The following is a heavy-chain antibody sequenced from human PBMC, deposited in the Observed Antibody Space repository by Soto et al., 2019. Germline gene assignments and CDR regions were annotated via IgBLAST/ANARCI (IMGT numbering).Heavy chain of an antibody. J-gene: IGHJ4*02. CDR2: IYYSGST. CDR3: AREDMAVAFDY. Sequence: SETLSLTCTVSGGSISSYYWSWIRQPPGKGLEWIGYIYYSGSTNYNPSLKSRVTISVDTSKNQFSLKLSSVTAADTAVYYCAREDMAVAFDYWGQGTLVTVSS. CDR1: GGSISSYY. D-gene: IGHD6-19*01. V-gene: IGHV4-59*01.